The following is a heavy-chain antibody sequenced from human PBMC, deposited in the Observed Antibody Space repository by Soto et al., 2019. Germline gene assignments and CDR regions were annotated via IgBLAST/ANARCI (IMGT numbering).Heavy chain of an antibody. Sequence: QVHLVESGGGVVQPGRSPRLSCVASGFTFSNYGMHWVRQAPGKGLEWVAVISYDGSNNYYADSVKGRFTISRDNSKNTLYLQMTSLTTEDTALYNCAKLDEGGLQYAYYAMDVWGQGTTVTVPS. CDR1: GFTFSNYG. J-gene: IGHJ6*02. CDR3: AKLDEGGLQYAYYAMDV. D-gene: IGHD2-15*01. CDR2: ISYDGSNN. V-gene: IGHV3-30*18.